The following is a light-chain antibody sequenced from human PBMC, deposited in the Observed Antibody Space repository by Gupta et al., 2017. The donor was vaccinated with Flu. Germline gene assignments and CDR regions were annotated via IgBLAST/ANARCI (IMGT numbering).Light chain of an antibody. J-gene: IGKJ3*01. CDR2: AAS. Sequence: DIQLTQSPSFLSASIGDRVTITCRASQGIGGFLAWYQQKPGQAPKLLTYAASTLQSGVPSRFSGSGSGTEFTLTVSSLQPEDCQQLHSWIFTFGPGTKVDVK. CDR1: QGIGGF. CDR3: WIFT. V-gene: IGKV1-9*01.